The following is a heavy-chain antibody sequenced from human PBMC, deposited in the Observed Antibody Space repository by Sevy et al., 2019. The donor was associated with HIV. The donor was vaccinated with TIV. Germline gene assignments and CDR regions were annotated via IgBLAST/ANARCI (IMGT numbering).Heavy chain of an antibody. CDR3: AKDSMKVGATAFYYYGMDV. CDR1: GLTFDDYA. CDR2: ISWDGGST. D-gene: IGHD1-26*01. V-gene: IGHV3-43D*03. Sequence: GGSLRLSCAASGLTFDDYAMHWVRQAPGKGLEWVSLISWDGGSTYYADSVKGRFTISRDNSKNSLYLQMNSLRAEDTALYYCAKDSMKVGATAFYYYGMDVWGQGTTVTV. J-gene: IGHJ6*02.